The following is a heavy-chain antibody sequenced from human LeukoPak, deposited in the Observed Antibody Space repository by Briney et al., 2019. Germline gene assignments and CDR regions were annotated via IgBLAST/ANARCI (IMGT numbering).Heavy chain of an antibody. CDR3: ASSSGSSPGAEDNDAFDI. J-gene: IGHJ3*02. Sequence: SETLSLTCTVSGGSISSGGYYWSWIRQHPGKGLEWIWYIYYSGSTYYNPSLKSRVTISVDTSQNQFSLKLSSVTAADTAVYYCASSSGSSPGAEDNDAFDIWGQGTMVTVSS. CDR1: GGSISSGGYY. D-gene: IGHD1-26*01. V-gene: IGHV4-31*03. CDR2: IYYSGST.